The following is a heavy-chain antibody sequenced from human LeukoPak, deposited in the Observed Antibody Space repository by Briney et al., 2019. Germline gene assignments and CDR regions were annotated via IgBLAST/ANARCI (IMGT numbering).Heavy chain of an antibody. CDR2: ISSSSSYI. D-gene: IGHD5-18*01. J-gene: IGHJ5*01. CDR1: GFTFSSYG. Sequence: PAGSLRLSCAASGFTFSSYGMNWVRQAPGKGLEWVSSISSSSSYIYHADSVNGRFTISRDNAKNSLYLQMNSLRAEDTAVYYCARDASAMVNCFDFWGQGTLVTVSS. CDR3: ARDASAMVNCFDF. V-gene: IGHV3-21*01.